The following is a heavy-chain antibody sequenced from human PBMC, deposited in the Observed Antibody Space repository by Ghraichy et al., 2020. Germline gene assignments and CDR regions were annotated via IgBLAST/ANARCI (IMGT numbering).Heavy chain of an antibody. V-gene: IGHV3-21*01. CDR2: ISKSSDYI. CDR3: ARFLRFCNSVSCYDYYYGVDV. D-gene: IGHD2/OR15-2a*01. J-gene: IGHJ6*02. Sequence: GGSLRLSCAASGFTFSTYTMNWVRQAPGKGLEWVSSISKSSDYIYYRDSVKGRFTISRDNAENSLYLQMNGLRVEDTAVYYCARFLRFCNSVSCYDYYYGVDVWGQGTTVTVSS. CDR1: GFTFSTYT.